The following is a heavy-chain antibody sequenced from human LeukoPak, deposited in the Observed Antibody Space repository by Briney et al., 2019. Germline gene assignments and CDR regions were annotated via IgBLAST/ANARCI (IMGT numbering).Heavy chain of an antibody. CDR1: GFTFSNYA. CDR2: ISGSGGTT. Sequence: GGSLRLSCAASGFTFSNYALNWVRQAPGKGPEWVSDISGSGGTTNYADPVKGRFTISRDNSKNTLYLQMNSLRAEDTAVYYCAKDNPTRRDYFDYWGQGTLVTVSS. V-gene: IGHV3-23*01. D-gene: IGHD1-14*01. J-gene: IGHJ4*02. CDR3: AKDNPTRRDYFDY.